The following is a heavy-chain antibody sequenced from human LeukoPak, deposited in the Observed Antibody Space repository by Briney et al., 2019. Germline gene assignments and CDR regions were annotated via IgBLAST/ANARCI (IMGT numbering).Heavy chain of an antibody. J-gene: IGHJ4*02. CDR3: ANLASPRGDYNGY. Sequence: GGCLRLACAASGFTFSSFCMHGVRQAPGKGLEGVAFIRYDGSKKYYADSVKGRFTISRDNSKNTLYLQMNSLRVEDTAVYYCANLASPRGDYNGYWGQGTLVTVSS. V-gene: IGHV3-30*02. D-gene: IGHD2-8*01. CDR1: GFTFSSFC. CDR2: IRYDGSKK.